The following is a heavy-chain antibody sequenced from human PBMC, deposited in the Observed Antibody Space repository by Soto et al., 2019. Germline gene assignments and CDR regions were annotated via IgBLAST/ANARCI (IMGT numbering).Heavy chain of an antibody. CDR1: GGSISSGGYS. CDR2: IYHSGNT. CDR3: AREGNLGRWIQPLVS. Sequence: SETLSLTCAVSGGSISSGGYSWSWIRQPPGKGLEWIGYIYHSGNTYYNPSLKSRVTISVDRSKNQFSLKLSSVTAADTAVYFCAREGNLGRWIQPLVSWGQGTLVTVSS. V-gene: IGHV4-30-2*01. D-gene: IGHD2-2*03. J-gene: IGHJ4*02.